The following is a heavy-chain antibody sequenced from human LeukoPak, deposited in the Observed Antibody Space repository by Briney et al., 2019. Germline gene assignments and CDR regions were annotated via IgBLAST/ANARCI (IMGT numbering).Heavy chain of an antibody. J-gene: IGHJ5*02. Sequence: WETLCLTCTVSGGSISSYYWSWLRQPAGKGLEWIGRIYTSGSTSYNASLKSRVTMSGDACKKQFAQKLRYMTAADPAVYYCARDHDDSQTNWFVPWGQGTLVNGSS. CDR3: ARDHDDSQTNWFVP. D-gene: IGHD3-22*01. CDR2: IYTSGST. V-gene: IGHV4-4*07. CDR1: GGSISSYY.